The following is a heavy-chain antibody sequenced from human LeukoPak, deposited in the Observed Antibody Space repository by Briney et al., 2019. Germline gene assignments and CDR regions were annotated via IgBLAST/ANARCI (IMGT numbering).Heavy chain of an antibody. CDR3: AIDADGILV. CDR1: RLTLSTLG. V-gene: IGHV3-30*03. J-gene: IGHJ6*01. D-gene: IGHD6-13*01. Sequence: GGSLRLSCAVSRLTLSTLGIHGVRQAPGKGLEWVALISYDGINKYYADSVKGRFTVSRDNSKSTLYLQVNSLRAEDTAVYYFAIDADGILVSGLGTTVTVSS. CDR2: ISYDGINK.